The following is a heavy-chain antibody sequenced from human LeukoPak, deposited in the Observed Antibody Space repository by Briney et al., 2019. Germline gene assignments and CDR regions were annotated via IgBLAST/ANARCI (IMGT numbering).Heavy chain of an antibody. V-gene: IGHV3-74*01. CDR2: IKSDGSST. J-gene: IGHJ4*02. Sequence: PGGSLRLSCAASGFTFSSYWMHWGRQVPGKGLVWVSHIKSDGSSTSYADSVKGRFTISRDNAKNTLYLQMNSLRAEDTAVYYCARDRGYGFDYWGQGTLVTVSS. D-gene: IGHD5-18*01. CDR3: ARDRGYGFDY. CDR1: GFTFSSYW.